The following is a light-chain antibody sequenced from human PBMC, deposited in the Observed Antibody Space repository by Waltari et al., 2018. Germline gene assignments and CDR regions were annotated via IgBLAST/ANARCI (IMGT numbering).Light chain of an antibody. CDR3: QRYNSYSAT. CDR1: QSIGGS. V-gene: IGKV1-5*01. Sequence: DIQMTQSPSTLSASVGDRVTITCRASQSIGGSLAWYQQKPEKAPKVLIYDASVLEIGVPSRFSGSGSGTEFTLTISSLQPDDFATYYCQRYNSYSATFGQGTKVEMK. CDR2: DAS. J-gene: IGKJ1*01.